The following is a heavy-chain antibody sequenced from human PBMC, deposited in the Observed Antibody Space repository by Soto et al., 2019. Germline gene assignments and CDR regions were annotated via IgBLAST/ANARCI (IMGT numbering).Heavy chain of an antibody. D-gene: IGHD3-10*01. J-gene: IGHJ4*02. Sequence: SETLSLTCTVSGGSISSGGYYWSWIRQHPGKGLEWIGYIYYSGSTYYNPSLKSRVTISVDTSKNQFSLKLSSVTAADTAVYYCARSILSMVDFDYWGQGTLVTVS. V-gene: IGHV4-30-4*08. CDR3: ARSILSMVDFDY. CDR1: GGSISSGGYY. CDR2: IYYSGST.